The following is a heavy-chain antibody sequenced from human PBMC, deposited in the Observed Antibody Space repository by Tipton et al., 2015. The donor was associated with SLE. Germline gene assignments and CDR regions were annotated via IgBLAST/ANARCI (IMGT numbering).Heavy chain of an antibody. CDR2: ISSSGSTI. CDR1: GFTFSSYE. CDR3: ARSGGGSSFNWFDP. D-gene: IGHD6-13*01. J-gene: IGHJ5*02. V-gene: IGHV3-48*03. Sequence: SLKLSCAASGFTFSSYEMNWVRQAPGKGLGWVSYISSSGSTIYYADSVKGRFTISRDNAKNSLYLQMNSLRVEDTALYFCARSGGGSSFNWFDPWGQGTLVTVSS.